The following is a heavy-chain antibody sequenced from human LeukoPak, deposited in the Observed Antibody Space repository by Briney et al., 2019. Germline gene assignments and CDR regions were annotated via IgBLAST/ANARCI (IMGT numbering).Heavy chain of an antibody. V-gene: IGHV3-33*06. CDR1: GFTFSSYG. CDR3: AKSMVRGVRGFDY. CDR2: IWYDGSNK. D-gene: IGHD3-10*01. J-gene: IGHJ4*02. Sequence: GRSLRLSCAASGFTFSSYGMHWLRQAPGKGLEWVAVIWYDGSNKYYADSVKGRFTISRDNSKNTLYLQMNSLRAEDTAVYYCAKSMVRGVRGFDYWGQGTLVTVSS.